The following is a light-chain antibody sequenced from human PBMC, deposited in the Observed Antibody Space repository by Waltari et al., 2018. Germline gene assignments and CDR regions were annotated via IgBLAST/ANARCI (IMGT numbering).Light chain of an antibody. CDR1: QSVLYSSDNKNY. V-gene: IGKV4-1*01. J-gene: IGKJ4*01. CDR3: QQYYSTPLT. CDR2: WAS. Sequence: DIVMTQSPDSLAVSLGERATINCKSSQSVLYSSDNKNYLAWYRQKPEQPPTLLIYWASTRESGVPDRFSGSGSGTDFTLTISSLQAEDVAVYYCQQYYSTPLTFGGGTKVEIK.